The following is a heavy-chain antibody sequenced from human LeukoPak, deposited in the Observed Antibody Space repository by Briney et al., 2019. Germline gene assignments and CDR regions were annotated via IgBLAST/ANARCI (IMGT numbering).Heavy chain of an antibody. Sequence: SETLSLTCTVSGGSVSSGSYFWSWIRQPPGKGLEWIGYIFYSGYTNYNPSLKSRVTISVDTSKNQFSLKLTSVTAADTAVYYCAREATQGFDPWGQGTLVTVSS. D-gene: IGHD5-12*01. CDR3: AREATQGFDP. CDR1: GGSVSSGSYF. V-gene: IGHV4-61*01. J-gene: IGHJ5*02. CDR2: IFYSGYT.